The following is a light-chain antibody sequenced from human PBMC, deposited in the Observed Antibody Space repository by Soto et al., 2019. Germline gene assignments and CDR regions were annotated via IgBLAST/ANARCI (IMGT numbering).Light chain of an antibody. CDR2: AAS. CDR3: QHYDHLPIT. V-gene: IGKV1-39*01. CDR1: QSISSY. Sequence: DIQMTQSPSSLSASVGDRVTITCRASQSISSYLNWYQQKPGKAPKLLIYAASSLQSGVPSRFSGSGSGTDFTLTISSLQPEDVATYYCQHYDHLPITFGQGTLLENK. J-gene: IGKJ5*01.